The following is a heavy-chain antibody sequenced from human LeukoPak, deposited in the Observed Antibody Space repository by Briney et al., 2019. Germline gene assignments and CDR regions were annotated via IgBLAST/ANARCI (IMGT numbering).Heavy chain of an antibody. Sequence: SGPTLVKPTQTLTLTCSFSGFSLSSGEVGVGWIRQPPGKALEWLALVYWDDDKRYSPSLKNRLTITKDTSKNQVVLTMINMGPVDTGTYYCVHNLGPRWKYFDYWGQGTPVTVST. V-gene: IGHV2-5*02. CDR3: VHNLGPRWKYFDY. D-gene: IGHD4-23*01. CDR1: GFSLSSGEVG. CDR2: VYWDDDK. J-gene: IGHJ4*02.